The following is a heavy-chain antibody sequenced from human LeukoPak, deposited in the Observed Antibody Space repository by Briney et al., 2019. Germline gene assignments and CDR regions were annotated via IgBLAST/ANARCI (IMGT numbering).Heavy chain of an antibody. Sequence: GGSLRLSCAASGFTFSSYDMHWVRQATGKGLEWVPAIGTAGDTYYPGSVKGRFTISRENAKNSLYLQMNSLRAEDTAVYYCARGPAGVAGTVDYWGQGTPVTVSS. CDR2: IGTAGDT. D-gene: IGHD6-19*01. CDR3: ARGPAGVAGTVDY. V-gene: IGHV3-13*01. CDR1: GFTFSSYD. J-gene: IGHJ4*02.